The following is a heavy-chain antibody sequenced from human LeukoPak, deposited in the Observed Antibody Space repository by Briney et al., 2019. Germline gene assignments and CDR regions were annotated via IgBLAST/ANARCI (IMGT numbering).Heavy chain of an antibody. V-gene: IGHV3-33*01. J-gene: IGHJ6*02. D-gene: IGHD4-23*01. CDR2: IWYDGSKK. Sequence: GGSLRLSCAASGIPFSSYGMHWVRQAPGKGLEWVAVIWYDGSKKYYADFVKGRFTISRDNSKNTLSLQMSSLRVEDTAVYHCARWNQGHGLDVWGQGTTVTVSS. CDR3: ARWNQGHGLDV. CDR1: GIPFSSYG.